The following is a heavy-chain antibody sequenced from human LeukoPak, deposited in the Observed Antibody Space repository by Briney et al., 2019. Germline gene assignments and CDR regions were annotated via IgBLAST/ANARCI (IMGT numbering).Heavy chain of an antibody. J-gene: IGHJ4*02. CDR1: GFTFSSYD. V-gene: IGHV3-13*05. Sequence: GGSLRLSCAASGFTFSSYDMHWVRQATGKGLEWVSAIGTAGDPYYPGSVKGRFTISRENAKSSLYLQMNSLRAGDTAVYYCARGVYDSSGYYSYFDYWGQGTLVTVSS. CDR2: IGTAGDP. D-gene: IGHD3-22*01. CDR3: ARGVYDSSGYYSYFDY.